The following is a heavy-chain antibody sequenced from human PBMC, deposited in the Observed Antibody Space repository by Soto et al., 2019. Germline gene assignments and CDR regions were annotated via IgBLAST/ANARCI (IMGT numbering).Heavy chain of an antibody. V-gene: IGHV1-69*01. D-gene: IGHD3-9*01. CDR2: IIPIFGTA. Sequence: QVQLVQSGAEVKKPGSSVKVSCKASGGTFSSYAISWVRQAPGQGLEWMGGIIPIFGTANYAQKFQGRVTIAADESTRGAYMERGSLGAEEAAVYYRARGDLRYFEWLGDYFQHWGQGTLVTVSS. J-gene: IGHJ1*01. CDR3: ARGDLRYFEWLGDYFQH. CDR1: GGTFSSYA.